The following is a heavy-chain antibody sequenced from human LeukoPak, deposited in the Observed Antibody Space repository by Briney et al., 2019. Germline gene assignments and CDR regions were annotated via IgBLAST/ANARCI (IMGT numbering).Heavy chain of an antibody. Sequence: PGGSLRLSCAASGFTFSSYSMNWVRQAPGKGLEWVSSISSSSSYIYYADSVKGRFTISRDNAKNSLYLQMNSLRAEDTAVYYCARDKAAAGHFDYWGQGTLVTVSS. J-gene: IGHJ4*02. D-gene: IGHD6-13*01. V-gene: IGHV3-21*01. CDR3: ARDKAAAGHFDY. CDR2: ISSSSSYI. CDR1: GFTFSSYS.